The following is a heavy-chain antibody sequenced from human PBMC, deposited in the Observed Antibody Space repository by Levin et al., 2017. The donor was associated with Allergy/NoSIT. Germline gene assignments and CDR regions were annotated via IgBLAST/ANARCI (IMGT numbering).Heavy chain of an antibody. V-gene: IGHV3-74*01. CDR2: INSDGSST. CDR1: GLTFSSYW. D-gene: IGHD3-3*01. J-gene: IGHJ4*02. CDR3: WYYDFWSGYYPRDY. Sequence: GGSLRLSCAASGLTFSSYWMHWVRQAPGKGLVWVSRINSDGSSTSYADSVKGRFTISRDNAKNTLYLQMNSLRAEDTAVYYCWYYDFWSGYYPRDYWGQGTLVTVSS.